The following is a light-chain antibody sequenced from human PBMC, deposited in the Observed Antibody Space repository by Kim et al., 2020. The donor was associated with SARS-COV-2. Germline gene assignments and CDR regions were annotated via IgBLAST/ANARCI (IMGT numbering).Light chain of an antibody. J-gene: IGKJ5*01. Sequence: DIVMTQSPDSLAVSLGERATINCKSSQSVLYSSNNKSYLAWYQQKPGQPPKLLIYWASTRESGVPDRFGGSGSGTDFTLTISSLQAEDVAVYYCQQYDSTPRITFGQGTRREIK. CDR2: WAS. CDR3: QQYDSTPRIT. CDR1: QSVLYSSNNKSY. V-gene: IGKV4-1*01.